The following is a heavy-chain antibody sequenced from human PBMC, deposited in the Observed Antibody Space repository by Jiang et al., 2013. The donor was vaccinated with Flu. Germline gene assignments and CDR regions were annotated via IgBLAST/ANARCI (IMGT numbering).Heavy chain of an antibody. J-gene: IGHJ4*02. CDR3: AHRRPNTGSNFYFDY. CDR2: IFWDDDK. CDR1: GFSLSASAVG. V-gene: IGHV2-5*02. Sequence: KPTQTLTLTCSFSGFSLSASAVGVGWIRQPPGKALEWLAFIFWDDDKRYSPSLKSRLSITKDTSENQVVLTMTNMDPVDTATYYCAHRRPNTGSNFYFDYWGQGILVTVSS. D-gene: IGHD1-26*01.